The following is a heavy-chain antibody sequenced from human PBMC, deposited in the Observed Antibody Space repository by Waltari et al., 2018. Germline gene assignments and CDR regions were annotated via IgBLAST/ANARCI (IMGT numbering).Heavy chain of an antibody. V-gene: IGHV3-48*04. D-gene: IGHD3-10*01. CDR3: ATYIQRGPDF. CDR2: ITSSSTII. CDR1: GFTFSSSS. J-gene: IGHJ4*02. Sequence: EVQLVESGGGLVQPGGSLRLSCAASGFTFSSSSMNWVRQAPGKGLEWVSHITSSSTIILYADSVEGRFTSSRDNAKKSLYLQMDSLRADDTAVYFWATYIQRGPDFWGQGTLVTVSS.